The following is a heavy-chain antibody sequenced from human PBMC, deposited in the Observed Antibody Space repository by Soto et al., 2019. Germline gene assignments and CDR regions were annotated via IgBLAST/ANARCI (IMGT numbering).Heavy chain of an antibody. V-gene: IGHV4-34*01. Sequence: QVQLQQWGAGLLKPPRTLSLPCAVYGGSFGGYYWSWIRQPPGRGLEGMGEINHSGSTNYNPSLKSRVTISVDTSKNQFSLKLSSVTAADTAVYYCARGRIVVVVAATRTYNWFDPWGQGTLVTVSS. J-gene: IGHJ5*02. D-gene: IGHD2-15*01. CDR3: ARGRIVVVVAATRTYNWFDP. CDR1: GGSFGGYY. CDR2: INHSGST.